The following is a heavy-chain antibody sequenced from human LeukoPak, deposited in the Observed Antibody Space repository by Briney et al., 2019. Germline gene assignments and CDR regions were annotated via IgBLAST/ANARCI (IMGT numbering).Heavy chain of an antibody. CDR1: GFTFCDYA. D-gene: IGHD4-23*01. Sequence: GGSLRLSCTASGFTFCDYAMSWLRQAPGKGLEWVGFIRSKAYGGTTEYAASVKGRFTISRDDSKSIAYLQMNSLKTEDTAVYYCTRVGKNYYYYMDVWGKGTTVTISS. V-gene: IGHV3-49*03. CDR3: TRVGKNYYYYMDV. CDR2: IRSKAYGGTT. J-gene: IGHJ6*03.